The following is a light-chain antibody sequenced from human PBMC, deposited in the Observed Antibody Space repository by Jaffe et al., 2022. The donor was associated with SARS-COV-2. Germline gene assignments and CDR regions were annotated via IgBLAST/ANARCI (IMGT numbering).Light chain of an antibody. CDR1: SSNIGSNF. Sequence: QSVLTQPPSASGTPGQRVTISCSGSSSNIGSNFVQWYQQLPGTAPKLLIYSNHQRPSGVPDRFSGSKSGTSASLAISGLQSEDEADYYCAAWDDSLNGYVFGTGTKVTVL. J-gene: IGLJ1*01. CDR3: AAWDDSLNGYV. V-gene: IGLV1-44*01. CDR2: SNH.